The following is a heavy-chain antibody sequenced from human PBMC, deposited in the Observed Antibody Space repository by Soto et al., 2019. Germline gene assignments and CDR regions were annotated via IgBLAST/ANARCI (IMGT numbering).Heavy chain of an antibody. J-gene: IGHJ6*02. Sequence: ASVKVSCKSSGYTFINYYVHWVRQAPGQGLEWMGMINPSGGRTTYPQKFQGRVTMTRDTSTCTVYVELSSLRSDDTAVFYCAREKASTSLLTHYYYAMDVWGQGTTVTVSS. V-gene: IGHV1-46*01. CDR1: GYTFINYY. CDR2: INPSGGRT. CDR3: AREKASTSLLTHYYYAMDV.